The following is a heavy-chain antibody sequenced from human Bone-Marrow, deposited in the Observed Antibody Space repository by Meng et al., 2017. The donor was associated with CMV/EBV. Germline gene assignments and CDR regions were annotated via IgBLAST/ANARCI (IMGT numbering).Heavy chain of an antibody. CDR3: ARGITESLFDP. J-gene: IGHJ5*02. CDR1: GFTFSSYS. V-gene: IGHV3-21*04. CDR2: IRSSSSYI. Sequence: GGSLRLSCAASGFTFSSYSMNLVRQAPGKGLEWVSSIRSSSSYIYYADSVKGRFTISRDNAKNSLYLQMNSLRAEDTAVYYCARGITESLFDPWGQGTLVTVSS. D-gene: IGHD3-10*01.